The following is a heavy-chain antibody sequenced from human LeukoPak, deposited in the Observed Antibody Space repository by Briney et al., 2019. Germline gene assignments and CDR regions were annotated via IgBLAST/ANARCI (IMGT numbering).Heavy chain of an antibody. Sequence: SETLSLTCTVSVGSLSNYYWSWIRPPAGKGLEWIGRLYTRGSTNYNPALKSRVTMSLDTSKNQFSLRLSSVTAADTAVYYCARDPHYYDSSGYPDYYNWFDPWGQGTLVTVSS. V-gene: IGHV4-4*07. J-gene: IGHJ5*02. CDR1: VGSLSNYY. CDR3: ARDPHYYDSSGYPDYYNWFDP. CDR2: LYTRGST. D-gene: IGHD3-22*01.